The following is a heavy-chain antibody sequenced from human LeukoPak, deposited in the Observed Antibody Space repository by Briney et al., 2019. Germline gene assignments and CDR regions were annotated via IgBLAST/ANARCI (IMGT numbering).Heavy chain of an antibody. Sequence: GASVKVSCKASGYTFTSYGISWVRQAPGQGLEWMGWISAYNGNTNYAQKLQGRVTMTTDTSTSTAYMELRSLRSDDTAVYYCARDTIVATTSENWFDPWGQGTLVTVSS. V-gene: IGHV1-18*01. J-gene: IGHJ5*02. D-gene: IGHD5-12*01. CDR3: ARDTIVATTSENWFDP. CDR2: ISAYNGNT. CDR1: GYTFTSYG.